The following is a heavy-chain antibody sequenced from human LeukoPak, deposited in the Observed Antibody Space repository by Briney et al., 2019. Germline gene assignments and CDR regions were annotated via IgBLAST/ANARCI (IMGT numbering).Heavy chain of an antibody. CDR1: GYNLITYW. V-gene: IGHV5-51*01. D-gene: IGHD1/OR15-1a*01. Sequence: GESLKISCQASGYNLITYWIGWVRQMPGEGLEWMGIINPSDSDTRYFPSSQGHVTISADRSTSTTYLQWSSLEASDTAIYYCVRQWNSDFWGQGTLVTVSS. CDR2: INPSDSDT. J-gene: IGHJ4*02. CDR3: VRQWNSDF.